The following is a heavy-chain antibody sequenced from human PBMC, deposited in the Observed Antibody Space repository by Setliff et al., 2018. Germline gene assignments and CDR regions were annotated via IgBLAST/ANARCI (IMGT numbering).Heavy chain of an antibody. CDR3: TTGLRHGVPYFDL. CDR1: GYTFTDYY. J-gene: IGHJ4*02. Sequence: ASVKVSCKASGYTFTDYYMHWVQQAPGKGLEWMGRVDPEDGHTKYAEKFQGRITISADMSLDIAHMELGSLTSEDTAVYYCTTGLRHGVPYFDLWGQGTLGTVSS. CDR2: VDPEDGHT. V-gene: IGHV1-69-2*01. D-gene: IGHD3-10*01.